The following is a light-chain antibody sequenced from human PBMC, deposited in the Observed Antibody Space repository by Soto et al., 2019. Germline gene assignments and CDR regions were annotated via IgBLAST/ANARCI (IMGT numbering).Light chain of an antibody. V-gene: IGLV2-14*01. CDR1: RRDVGGYNY. CDR2: EVT. J-gene: IGLJ1*01. Sequence: QSALTQPASVSGSPGQSITISCTGTRRDVGGYNYVSWYQQYPGKSPKLLIYEVTHRPSGVSNRFSGCKSGNTASLTISGLQAEDEADYYCSSYTISNTLPFVFGTGTKVTV. CDR3: SSYTISNTLPFV.